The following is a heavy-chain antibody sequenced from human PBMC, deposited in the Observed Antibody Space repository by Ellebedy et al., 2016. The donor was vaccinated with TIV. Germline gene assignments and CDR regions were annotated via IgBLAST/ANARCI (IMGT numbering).Heavy chain of an antibody. CDR2: ISYDGSNK. CDR1: GFTFSSYG. CDR3: AKGRGGGSDSSAPRYYFDY. J-gene: IGHJ4*02. D-gene: IGHD3-22*01. Sequence: PGGSLRLSCAASGFTFSSYGMHWVRQAPGKGLEWVAVISYDGSNKYYADSVKGRFTISRDNSKNTLYLQMNCLRAEDTAVYYCAKGRGGGSDSSAPRYYFDYWGLGTLVTVSS. V-gene: IGHV3-30*18.